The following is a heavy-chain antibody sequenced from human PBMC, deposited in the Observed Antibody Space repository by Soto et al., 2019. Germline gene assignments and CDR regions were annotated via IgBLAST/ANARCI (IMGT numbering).Heavy chain of an antibody. D-gene: IGHD1-26*01. CDR2: INADNGNT. CDR3: ARPRGPPFRYDP. V-gene: IGHV1-18*01. Sequence: ASVKLSFKASGYTFTRYRISWVSQARDQGLEWMGWINADNGNTKYSQKLQGRVTMTRDTSASTAYMELSSLRSEDTAVYYCARPRGPPFRYDPWGQGTLVTVSS. J-gene: IGHJ5*02. CDR1: GYTFTRYR.